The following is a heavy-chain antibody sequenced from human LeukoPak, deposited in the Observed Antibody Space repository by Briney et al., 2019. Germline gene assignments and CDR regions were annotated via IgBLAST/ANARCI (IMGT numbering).Heavy chain of an antibody. J-gene: IGHJ6*02. D-gene: IGHD3-10*01. Sequence: PGGSLRLSCAASGFTFDDYAMHWVRQAPGKGLEWVSGVTWNSGTLSYADSVKGRFTISRDNAKNSLYLKMNSLRAEDSALYYCAKAHYRSYHYGMDVWGQGTAVTVS. CDR2: VTWNSGTL. CDR3: AKAHYRSYHYGMDV. CDR1: GFTFDDYA. V-gene: IGHV3-9*01.